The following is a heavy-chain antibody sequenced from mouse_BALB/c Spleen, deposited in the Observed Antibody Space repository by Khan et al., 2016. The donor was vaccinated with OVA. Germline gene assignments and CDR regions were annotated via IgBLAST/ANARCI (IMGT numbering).Heavy chain of an antibody. Sequence: QIQLVQSGPDLKKPGETVKISCKASGYTFTDYVMNWVKQAPGKGLKWMGWINTYTGEPTYADDFKGRFAFSLETSASTAYLQINSLKNEDTATYFCARFHGGYWGQGTTLTGSS. CDR1: GYTFTDYV. CDR2: INTYTGEP. CDR3: ARFHGGY. V-gene: IGHV9-3-1*01. J-gene: IGHJ2*01.